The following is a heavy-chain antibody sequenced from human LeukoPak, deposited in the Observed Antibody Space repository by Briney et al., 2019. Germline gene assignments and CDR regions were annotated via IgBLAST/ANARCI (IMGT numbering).Heavy chain of an antibody. CDR2: FDPEDGET. Sequence: ASVKVSCKVSGYTLTELSMHWVRQAPGKGLEWMGGFDPEDGETIYAQKFQGRVTMTRNTSISTAYMELSSLRSEDTAVYYCARGRDYGDYDYWGQGTLVTVSS. CDR1: GYTLTELS. D-gene: IGHD4-17*01. CDR3: ARGRDYGDYDY. V-gene: IGHV1-24*01. J-gene: IGHJ4*02.